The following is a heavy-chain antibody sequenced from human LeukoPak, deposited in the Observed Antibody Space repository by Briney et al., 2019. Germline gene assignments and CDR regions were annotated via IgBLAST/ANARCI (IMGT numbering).Heavy chain of an antibody. D-gene: IGHD6-13*01. CDR3: AGQLANLAMDV. CDR1: GGSIRIYY. Sequence: SETLSLTCIVSGGSIRIYYWSWIRQPAGKGLEWIGRFYTGGNTIYNPSLRSRVTMSVDTSKNQFSLQLSSVTAADTAVYYCAGQLANLAMDVWGQGTTVTVSS. CDR2: FYTGGNT. J-gene: IGHJ6*02. V-gene: IGHV4-4*07.